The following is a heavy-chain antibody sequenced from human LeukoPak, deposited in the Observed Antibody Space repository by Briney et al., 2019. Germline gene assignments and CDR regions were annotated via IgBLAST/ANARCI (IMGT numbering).Heavy chain of an antibody. D-gene: IGHD1-26*01. CDR2: TSADERIK. J-gene: IGHJ4*02. V-gene: IGHV3-30*03. Sequence: PGRSLRLSCTVSGFPFNDYFIHWVRQAPGKGLEWVAVTSADERIKIYNDSVRGRFTISRDNSKNTQYLQMNSLRVEDTAVYYCARDPVLGAPDYLDYWGRGTLVSVSS. CDR1: GFPFNDYF. CDR3: ARDPVLGAPDYLDY.